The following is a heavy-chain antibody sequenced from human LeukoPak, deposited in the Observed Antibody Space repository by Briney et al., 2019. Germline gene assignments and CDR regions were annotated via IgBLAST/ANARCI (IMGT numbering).Heavy chain of an antibody. V-gene: IGHV3-30*02. CDR3: AKDQTSGSYWYAFDI. CDR1: GFTFSSYG. Sequence: QPGGSLRLSCAASGFTFSSYGMHWVRQAPGKGLEWVAFIRYDGSNKYYADSVKGRFTISRDNSKNTLYLQMNSLRAEDTAVYYCAKDQTSGSYWYAFDIWGQGTMVTVSS. D-gene: IGHD1-26*01. CDR2: IRYDGSNK. J-gene: IGHJ3*02.